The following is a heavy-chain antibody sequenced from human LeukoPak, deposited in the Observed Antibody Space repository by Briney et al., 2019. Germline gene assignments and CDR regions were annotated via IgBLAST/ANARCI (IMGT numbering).Heavy chain of an antibody. V-gene: IGHV4-39*07. Sequence: PSETLSLTCTVSGGSISSGSYYWGWIRQPPGKGLEWIGSIYHSGSTYYNPSLKSRVTISVDTSKNQFSLKLSSVTAADTAVYYCARYNWNDGYFDYWGQGTLVTVSS. CDR3: ARYNWNDGYFDY. CDR2: IYHSGST. J-gene: IGHJ4*02. CDR1: GGSISSGSYY. D-gene: IGHD1-1*01.